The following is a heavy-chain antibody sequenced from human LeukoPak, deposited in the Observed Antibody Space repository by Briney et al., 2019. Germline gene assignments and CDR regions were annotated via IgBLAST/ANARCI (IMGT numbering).Heavy chain of an antibody. CDR3: AKQLGYCSDGSCYFPY. D-gene: IGHD2-15*01. CDR1: GFTYSSYA. Sequence: PGGSLRLSCEASGFTYSSYAMSWVRQAPGKGLDWVSAISNNGGYTYYADSVQGRFTISRDNSKSTLCLQMNSLRAEDTAVYYCAKQLGYCSDGSCYFPYWGQGTLVTVSS. V-gene: IGHV3-23*01. J-gene: IGHJ4*02. CDR2: ISNNGGYT.